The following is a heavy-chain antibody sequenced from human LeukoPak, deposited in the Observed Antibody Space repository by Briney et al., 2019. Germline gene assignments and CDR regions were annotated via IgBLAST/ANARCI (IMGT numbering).Heavy chain of an antibody. V-gene: IGHV3-7*03. CDR1: GFTFSSSW. J-gene: IGHJ4*02. CDR3: ARDRRAHGY. Sequence: GGSLRLSCEASGFTFSSSWMSWVRQAPGKGLEWVANIKEDGSEKYYVDSVKGRFTISRDNAKNSLYLQMNSLRAEDTAVYYCARDRRAHGYWGQGTLVTVSS. CDR2: IKEDGSEK.